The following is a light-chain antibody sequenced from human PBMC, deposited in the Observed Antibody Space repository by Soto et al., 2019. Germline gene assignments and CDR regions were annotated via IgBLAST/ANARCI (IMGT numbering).Light chain of an antibody. V-gene: IGKV3-20*01. Sequence: EIALTQSPGTLSLSPGERATLSCRASQSVSSSSLAWYQQRPGQAPRLLIYDASSRATGIPDRFSGSGSGTDFTLTISRLEPEDFAVYYCQQYDSSPWTFGQGTKVDIK. J-gene: IGKJ1*01. CDR1: QSVSSSS. CDR2: DAS. CDR3: QQYDSSPWT.